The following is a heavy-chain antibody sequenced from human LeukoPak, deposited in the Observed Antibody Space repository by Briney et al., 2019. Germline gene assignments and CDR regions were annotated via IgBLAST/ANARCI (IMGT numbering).Heavy chain of an antibody. Sequence: GGSLRLSCAASGFTFSNYAMSWVRQAPGKGLEWVSTISGSGVTTYYVDSVKGRFTISRDNSRNTLHLQMNSLRAEDTAIFYCAKESPHFDYWGQGTLVTVSS. CDR1: GFTFSNYA. V-gene: IGHV3-23*01. J-gene: IGHJ4*02. CDR2: ISGSGVTT. CDR3: AKESPHFDY.